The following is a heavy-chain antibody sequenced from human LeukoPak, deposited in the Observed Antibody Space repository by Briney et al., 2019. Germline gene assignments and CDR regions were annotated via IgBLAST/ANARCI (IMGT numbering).Heavy chain of an antibody. D-gene: IGHD6-13*01. CDR1: GFTFSNFW. Sequence: GGSLTLSCAASGFTFSNFWMSWVRQAPGKGLEWVANIKQDGRETYYVDSVKGRFTISRDNAKNSLYLQMNSLRDEDTAVYYCARDGSSWPTQKVNWFDPWGQGTLVTVSS. CDR2: IKQDGRET. V-gene: IGHV3-7*01. CDR3: ARDGSSWPTQKVNWFDP. J-gene: IGHJ5*02.